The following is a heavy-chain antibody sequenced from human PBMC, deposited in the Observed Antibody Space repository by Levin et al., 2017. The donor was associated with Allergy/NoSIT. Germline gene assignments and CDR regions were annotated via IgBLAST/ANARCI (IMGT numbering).Heavy chain of an antibody. V-gene: IGHV3-23*01. CDR3: TRDHWGGGTCYSDY. CDR1: GFTFSSYA. D-gene: IGHD2-15*01. CDR2: ISGSGGTT. J-gene: IGHJ4*02. Sequence: GGSLRLSCAASGFTFSSYAMSWVRQAPGKGLEWVSAISGSGGTTYYADSVKGRFTISRDNSKNTLYLQMNSLRAEDTAIYYCTRDHWGGGTCYSDYWGQGTLVTVSS.